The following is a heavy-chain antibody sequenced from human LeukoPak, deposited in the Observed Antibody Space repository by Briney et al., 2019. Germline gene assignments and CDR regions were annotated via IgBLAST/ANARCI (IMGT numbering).Heavy chain of an antibody. Sequence: SETLSLTCTVSGGSISSYYWGWIRQPPGKGLEWIGSIYYSGSTYYNPSLKSRVTISVDTSKNQFSLKLSSVTAADTAVYYCARDQGTVLRYFDWYGDYMDVWGKGTTVTVSS. V-gene: IGHV4-39*07. CDR2: IYYSGST. CDR1: GGSISSYY. CDR3: ARDQGTVLRYFDWYGDYMDV. J-gene: IGHJ6*03. D-gene: IGHD3-9*01.